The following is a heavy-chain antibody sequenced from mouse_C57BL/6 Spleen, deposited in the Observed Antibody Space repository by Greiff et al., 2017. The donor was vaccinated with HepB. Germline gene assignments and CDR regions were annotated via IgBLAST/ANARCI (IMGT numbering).Heavy chain of an antibody. CDR2: IYPGSGYT. D-gene: IGHD3-1*01. J-gene: IGHJ4*01. CDR3: ARSGKHYAMDY. Sequence: QVQLQQSGAELVRPGASVKLSCKASGYTFTDYYINWVKQRPGQGLEWIARIYPGSGYTYYNEKFKGKATLTAEKSSSTAYMQLSSLTSEDSAVYFCARSGKHYAMDYWGQGTSVTVSS. CDR1: GYTFTDYY. V-gene: IGHV1-76*01.